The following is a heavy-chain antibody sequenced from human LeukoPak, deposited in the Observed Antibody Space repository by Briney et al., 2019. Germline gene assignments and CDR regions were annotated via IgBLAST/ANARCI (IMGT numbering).Heavy chain of an antibody. Sequence: SETLSLTCAVYGGSFSGYYWRWIRQPPGKGLEWIGEINHSGSTNYNPSLKSRVTISVDTSKNQFSLKLSSVTAADTAVYYCARGRDEGDFWSGYQSTSWFDPWGQGTLVTVSS. CDR1: GGSFSGYY. J-gene: IGHJ5*02. CDR2: INHSGST. CDR3: ARGRDEGDFWSGYQSTSWFDP. V-gene: IGHV4-34*01. D-gene: IGHD3-3*01.